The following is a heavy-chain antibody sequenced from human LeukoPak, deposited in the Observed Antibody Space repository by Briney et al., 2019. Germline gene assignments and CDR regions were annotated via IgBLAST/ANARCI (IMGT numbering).Heavy chain of an antibody. CDR3: ARDPRGTYDY. D-gene: IGHD5-12*01. CDR2: INPSSGDT. Sequence: ASVKVSCKASGYTFTAAYNIHWLRQAPGQGPEFMGWINPSSGDTRYAQKFRGRVTVTRDTVISTAYMELSGLTSDDTAVYYCARDPRGTYDYWGQGTLVTVSS. V-gene: IGHV1-2*02. CDR1: GYTFTAAYN. J-gene: IGHJ4*02.